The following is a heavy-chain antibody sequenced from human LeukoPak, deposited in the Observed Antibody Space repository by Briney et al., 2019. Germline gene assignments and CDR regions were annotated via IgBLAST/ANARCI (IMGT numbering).Heavy chain of an antibody. D-gene: IGHD1-26*01. Sequence: GGSLRLSCAASGFNFRSYWMTWVRQAPGKGLEWVANIKPDGSQKFCVDSVKDRSTISRDNAKNSLYLQMNSLRAEDTAVYYCARDSGSFFVDFWGQGTLVTVSS. CDR1: GFNFRSYW. CDR3: ARDSGSFFVDF. CDR2: IKPDGSQK. J-gene: IGHJ4*02. V-gene: IGHV3-7*01.